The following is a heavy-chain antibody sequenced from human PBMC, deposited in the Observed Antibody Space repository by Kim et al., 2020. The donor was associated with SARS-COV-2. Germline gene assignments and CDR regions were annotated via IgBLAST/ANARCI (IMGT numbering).Heavy chain of an antibody. CDR3: AILLIMDFSSTSCRCYYIGV. CDR1: GFTFSSYW. CDR2: INRDGSST. J-gene: IGHJ6*03. Sequence: GGSPRLSCAASGFTFSSYWMNWVRQAPGKGLVWVSRINRDGSSTCYVDSVKGRFTISRDNAKNSLYLQMNSLRAEDTAVYYCAILLIMDFSSTSCRCYYIGVRGKGTTVTVPS. V-gene: IGHV3-74*01. D-gene: IGHD2-2*01.